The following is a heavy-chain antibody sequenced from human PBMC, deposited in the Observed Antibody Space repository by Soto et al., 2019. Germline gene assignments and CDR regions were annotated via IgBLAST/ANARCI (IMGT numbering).Heavy chain of an antibody. D-gene: IGHD3-10*01. CDR3: AASYGSGYRAFDY. J-gene: IGHJ4*02. CDR2: INPIVSMS. CDR1: GDTFSFYT. Sequence: QVQLVQSGTEVKKPGSSVKVSCKASGDTFSFYTINWVRQAPGLGLEWVGRINPIVSMSNYAQKFQGRVSVTADNSTSTAYMELRSLRSDDTAMYFWAASYGSGYRAFDYWGQGALVIVSS. V-gene: IGHV1-69*02.